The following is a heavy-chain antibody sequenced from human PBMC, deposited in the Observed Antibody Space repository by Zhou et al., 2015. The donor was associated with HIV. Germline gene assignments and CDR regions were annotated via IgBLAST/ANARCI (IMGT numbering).Heavy chain of an antibody. D-gene: IGHD2-21*02. CDR1: GGTFSSYA. CDR3: ARGGVVTATKSPHLLYYFDY. Sequence: QVQLVQSGAEVKKPGSSVKVSCKASGGTFSSYAISWVRQAPGQGLEWMGGIIPIFGTANYAQKFQGRVTITADESTSTAYMELSSLRSEDTAVYYCARGGVVTATKSPHLLYYFDYWGQGTLVTVSS. CDR2: IIPIFGTA. J-gene: IGHJ4*02. V-gene: IGHV1-69*12.